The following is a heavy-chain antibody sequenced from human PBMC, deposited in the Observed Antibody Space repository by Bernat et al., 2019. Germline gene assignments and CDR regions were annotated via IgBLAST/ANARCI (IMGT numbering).Heavy chain of an antibody. CDR1: GGTFSSYA. J-gene: IGHJ3*02. V-gene: IGHV1-69*04. D-gene: IGHD1-26*01. CDR2: IIPILGIA. Sequence: QVQLVQSGAEVKKPGSSVKVSCKASGGTFSSYAISWVRQAPGQGLEWMGRIIPILGIANYAQKFQGRVTITADKSMSTAYMELSSLRSEDTAVYYCARGVVGATLGDDAFDIWGQGTMVTVSS. CDR3: ARGVVGATLGDDAFDI.